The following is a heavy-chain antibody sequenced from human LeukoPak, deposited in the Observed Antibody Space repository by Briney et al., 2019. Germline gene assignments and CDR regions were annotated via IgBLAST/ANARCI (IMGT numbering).Heavy chain of an antibody. CDR3: ARDGYYGSGSYYNPFDY. CDR1: GYTFSRYE. Sequence: GGSLRLSCAACGYTFSRYEINRVRHAPEKGREWVSYISSSCNTIYYADSVKGRFTISRDNAKNSLYLQMNSLRVEDTAVYYCARDGYYGSGSYYNPFDYWGQGTLVTVSS. J-gene: IGHJ4*02. CDR2: ISSSCNTI. D-gene: IGHD3-10*01. V-gene: IGHV3-48*03.